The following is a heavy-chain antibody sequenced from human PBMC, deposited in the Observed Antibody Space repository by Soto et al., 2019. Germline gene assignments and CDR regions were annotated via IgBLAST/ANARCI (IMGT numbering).Heavy chain of an antibody. CDR2: MNPNSGNT. J-gene: IGHJ6*02. CDR1: GYTFTSYD. Sequence: QVQLVQSGAEVKKPGASVKVSCKASGYTFTSYDINWVRQATGQGLEWMGWMNPNSGNTGYAQKFQGRVTMTRNTSISTAYMELSRLRSEDTAVYYCARGAQQRFLEWLLRWEMDVWGQGTTVTVSS. CDR3: ARGAQQRFLEWLLRWEMDV. D-gene: IGHD3-3*01. V-gene: IGHV1-8*01.